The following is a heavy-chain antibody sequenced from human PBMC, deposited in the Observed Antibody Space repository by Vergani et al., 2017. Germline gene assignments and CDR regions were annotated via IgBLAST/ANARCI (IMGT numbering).Heavy chain of an antibody. CDR1: GGSISSYY. CDR3: ARAEILTGYHTTGYYMDV. Sequence: QVQLQQWGPGLVKPSETLSLTCTVSGGSISSYYWSWIRQPPGKGLEWIGYIYYSGSTNYNPSLKSRVTISVDTSKNQFSLKLRSVTAADTAVYYCARAEILTGYHTTGYYMDVWGKGTTVTVSS. J-gene: IGHJ6*03. V-gene: IGHV4-59*01. D-gene: IGHD3-9*01. CDR2: IYYSGST.